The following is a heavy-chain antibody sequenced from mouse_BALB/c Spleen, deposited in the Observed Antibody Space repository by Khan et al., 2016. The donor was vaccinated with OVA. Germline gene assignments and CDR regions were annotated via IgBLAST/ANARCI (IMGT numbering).Heavy chain of an antibody. Sequence: EVQLQQSGPELVKPGASVKISCKASGYSFTGYFMNWVMQSHGKSLEWIGRINPHIGETFYNQKFKGKATLTVDESSSTAHMERRSLTSEDAAVYYCARTYGSDFDNWGQGTTLTASS. D-gene: IGHD1-1*01. J-gene: IGHJ2*01. CDR2: INPHIGET. CDR3: ARTYGSDFDN. CDR1: GYSFTGYF. V-gene: IGHV1-20*01.